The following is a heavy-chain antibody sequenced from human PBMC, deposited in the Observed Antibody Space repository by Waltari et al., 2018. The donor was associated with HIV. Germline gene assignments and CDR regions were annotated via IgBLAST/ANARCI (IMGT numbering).Heavy chain of an antibody. Sequence: EVQLLESGGGLVQPGGSLRLSCAASGFTFSSYAMSWVRQAPGKGLEWVSAMRGSGGSTYYADSVKGRFTIARDNSKNTLYLQMNSLRAEDTAVYYCASTIFGVVIHAFDIWGQGTMVTVSS. CDR1: GFTFSSYA. D-gene: IGHD3-3*01. CDR3: ASTIFGVVIHAFDI. V-gene: IGHV3-23*01. J-gene: IGHJ3*02. CDR2: MRGSGGST.